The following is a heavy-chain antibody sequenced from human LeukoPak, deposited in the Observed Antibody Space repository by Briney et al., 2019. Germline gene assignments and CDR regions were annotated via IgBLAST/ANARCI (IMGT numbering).Heavy chain of an antibody. J-gene: IGHJ4*02. D-gene: IGHD3-10*01. CDR1: GFTFSSYA. Sequence: PGRSLRLSCAASGFTFSSYAMHWVRQAPGKGLEWVAVISYDGSNKYYADSVKGRFTISRDNSKNTLYLQMNSLRAEDTAVYYCARGELLTDYWGQGTPVTVSS. CDR3: ARGELLTDY. CDR2: ISYDGSNK. V-gene: IGHV3-30*04.